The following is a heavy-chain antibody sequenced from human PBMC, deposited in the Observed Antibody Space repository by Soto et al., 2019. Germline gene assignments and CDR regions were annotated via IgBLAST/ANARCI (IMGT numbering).Heavy chain of an antibody. Sequence: GGSLTLSCAASGFPFSNHWINWIRQTPGRGLEWLAVIKQDGSEKYYADSVKGRFTISRDNSKNTLYLQMNSLRAEDTAVYYCARDGYCSGGSCYSVTVFDYWGQGTLVTVSS. CDR1: GFPFSNHW. J-gene: IGHJ4*02. CDR2: IKQDGSEK. V-gene: IGHV3-7*01. CDR3: ARDGYCSGGSCYSVTVFDY. D-gene: IGHD2-15*01.